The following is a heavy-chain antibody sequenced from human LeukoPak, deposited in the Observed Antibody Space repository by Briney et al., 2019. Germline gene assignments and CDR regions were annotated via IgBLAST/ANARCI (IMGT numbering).Heavy chain of an antibody. CDR1: GFTFSDYY. J-gene: IGHJ4*02. D-gene: IGHD3-22*01. CDR2: ISTSSTYI. Sequence: GGSLRLSCAASGFTFSDYYMSWIRQAPGKGLEWVSYISTSSTYIFYADSVKGRFTISRDNAKNSLYLQMNSLRAEDTAVYYCATLDSSGYYHPSFDYWGQGTLVTVSS. V-gene: IGHV3-11*06. CDR3: ATLDSSGYYHPSFDY.